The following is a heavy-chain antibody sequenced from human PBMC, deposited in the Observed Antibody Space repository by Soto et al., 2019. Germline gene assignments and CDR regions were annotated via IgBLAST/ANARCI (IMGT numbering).Heavy chain of an antibody. CDR2: ISSSGGST. CDR1: GFTFSNSA. Sequence: GSLRLSCSAPGFTFSNSAMHWVLQAPGKGLEYVSAISSSGGSTYYADSVKGRFTISRDNSKNTLYLQMSSLRVEDTAVYYCVKGYSSSWYVWFDYWGQGTLVTVSS. D-gene: IGHD6-13*01. CDR3: VKGYSSSWYVWFDY. V-gene: IGHV3-64D*06. J-gene: IGHJ4*02.